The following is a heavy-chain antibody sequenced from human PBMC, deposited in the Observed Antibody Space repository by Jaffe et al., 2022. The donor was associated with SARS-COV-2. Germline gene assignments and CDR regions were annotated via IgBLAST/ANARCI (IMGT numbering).Heavy chain of an antibody. V-gene: IGHV3-15*01. CDR1: GFTFSLAW. Sequence: EVQLVESGGGLVKPGGSLRLSCVASGFTFSLAWMSWVRQAPGKGLEGVGRIKSKTDGGTTDYAAPVKGRFSISRDDSKNTVYLQMDSLKTEDTAVYYCTTGTRGPPDWGQGTLVTVSS. D-gene: IGHD4-17*01. CDR3: TTGTRGPPD. CDR2: IKSKTDGGTT. J-gene: IGHJ4*02.